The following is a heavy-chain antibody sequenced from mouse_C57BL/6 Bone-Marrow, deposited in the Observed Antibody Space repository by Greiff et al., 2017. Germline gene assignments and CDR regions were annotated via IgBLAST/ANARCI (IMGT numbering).Heavy chain of an antibody. V-gene: IGHV5-6*02. Sequence: EVKLLESGGDLVKPGGSLKLSCAASGFTFSSYGMSWVRQTPDKRLEWVATISSGGSYTYYPDSVKGRFTLSRDNAKNTLYLQMSSLKSEDTAMYYCARRRNYEDYWGQGTTLTVSS. CDR2: ISSGGSYT. D-gene: IGHD2-1*01. CDR1: GFTFSSYG. CDR3: ARRRNYEDY. J-gene: IGHJ2*01.